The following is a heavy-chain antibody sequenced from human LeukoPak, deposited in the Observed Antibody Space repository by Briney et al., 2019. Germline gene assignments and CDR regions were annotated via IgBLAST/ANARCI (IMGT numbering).Heavy chain of an antibody. Sequence: KPSETLSLTCAVYGGSFSGYYWGWIRQPPGKGLEWIGSIYYSGSTYHNPSLKSRVTISVDTSKNQFSLKLSSVTAADTAVYYCAREGTRWIQLLRPVPFDYWGQGTLVTVSS. CDR1: GGSFSGYY. V-gene: IGHV4-34*01. J-gene: IGHJ4*02. CDR3: AREGTRWIQLLRPVPFDY. D-gene: IGHD5-18*01. CDR2: IYYSGST.